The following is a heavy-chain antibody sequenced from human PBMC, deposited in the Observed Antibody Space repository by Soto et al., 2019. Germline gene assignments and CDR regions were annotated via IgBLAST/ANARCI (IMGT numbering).Heavy chain of an antibody. CDR1: GFTFSTYA. CDR3: ARGSSGWYVIDY. J-gene: IGHJ4*02. D-gene: IGHD6-19*01. Sequence: GGSPRLPCGGSGFTFSTYAINRARQAPGKGLEWVSAISGSGGSTYHADSVKGRLTISRDNSKNTLYLQMNSLRAEDTAVYYCARGSSGWYVIDYWGQGTLVTVSS. V-gene: IGHV3-23*01. CDR2: ISGSGGST.